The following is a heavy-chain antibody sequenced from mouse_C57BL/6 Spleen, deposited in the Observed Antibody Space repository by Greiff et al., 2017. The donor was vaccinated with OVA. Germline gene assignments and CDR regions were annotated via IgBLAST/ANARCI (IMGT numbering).Heavy chain of an antibody. CDR3: ARDYSKGAFAY. Sequence: SGPELVKPGASVKISCKASGYSFTGYYMNWVKQSPEKSLEWIGEINPSTGGTTYNQKFKAKATLTVDKSSSTAYMQLKSLTSEDSAVYYCARDYSKGAFAYWGQGTLVTVSA. D-gene: IGHD2-5*01. CDR1: GYSFTGYY. V-gene: IGHV1-42*01. J-gene: IGHJ3*01. CDR2: INPSTGGT.